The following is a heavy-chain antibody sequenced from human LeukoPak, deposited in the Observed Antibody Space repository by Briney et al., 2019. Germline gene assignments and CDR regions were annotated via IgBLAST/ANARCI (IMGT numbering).Heavy chain of an antibody. CDR3: ARRNWGSGGGFDI. V-gene: IGHV3-13*01. Sequence: PGGSLRLSCAASGFTFSSYDMHWVRQVTGKGLEWVSAIGTAVDTSYAVSVKGRFTISRENAKNSLYLQMNSLRAGDTAVYYCARRNWGSGGGFDIWGQGTMVTVSS. CDR1: GFTFSSYD. J-gene: IGHJ3*02. CDR2: IGTAVDT. D-gene: IGHD7-27*01.